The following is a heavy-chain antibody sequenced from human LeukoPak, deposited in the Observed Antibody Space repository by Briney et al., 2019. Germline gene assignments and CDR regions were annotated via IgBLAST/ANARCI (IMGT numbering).Heavy chain of an antibody. D-gene: IGHD6-6*01. Sequence: GGSLRLSCAASGFTFSSYAMSWVRQAPGKGLEWVSAISGSGGNTYYADSVKGRFTISRDNSKNTLYLQMNSLRAEDTAVYYCAKDLYPGSSYYGMDVWGQATTVTVSS. CDR2: ISGSGGNT. CDR1: GFTFSSYA. J-gene: IGHJ6*02. CDR3: AKDLYPGSSYYGMDV. V-gene: IGHV3-23*01.